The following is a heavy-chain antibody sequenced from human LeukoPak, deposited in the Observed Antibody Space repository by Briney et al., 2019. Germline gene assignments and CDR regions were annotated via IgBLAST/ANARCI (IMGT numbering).Heavy chain of an antibody. V-gene: IGHV3-21*01. CDR3: ARDRTTATTRGYWFDP. CDR1: GFTFSSYS. J-gene: IGHJ5*02. D-gene: IGHD4-17*01. Sequence: GGSLRLSCAASGFTFSSYSMNWVRQAPGKGLEWVSSISSSSSYIYYADSVKGRFTVSRDNAKNSLYLQMNSLRAEDTAVYYCARDRTTATTRGYWFDPWGQGTLVTVSS. CDR2: ISSSSSYI.